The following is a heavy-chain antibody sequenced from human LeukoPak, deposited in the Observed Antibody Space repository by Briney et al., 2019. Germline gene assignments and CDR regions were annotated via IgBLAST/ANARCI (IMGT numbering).Heavy chain of an antibody. Sequence: ASVKVSCKASGYTFTSYDINWVRQATGQGLEWMGWMNPNSGNTGYAQKFQGRVTMTRNTSISTAYMELSSLRSEDTAVYYCAGGQGTTRPPSFDYWGQGTLVTVPS. CDR2: MNPNSGNT. D-gene: IGHD4-17*01. CDR1: GYTFTSYD. CDR3: AGGQGTTRPPSFDY. J-gene: IGHJ4*02. V-gene: IGHV1-8*01.